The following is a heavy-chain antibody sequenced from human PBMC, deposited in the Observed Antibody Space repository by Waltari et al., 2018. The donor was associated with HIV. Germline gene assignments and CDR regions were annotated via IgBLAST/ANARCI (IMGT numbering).Heavy chain of an antibody. CDR2: VSFDSSDF. CDR3: ARAPTTSLSLIQGF. Sequence: VESGGDVVQPGRSLRLSCSASGFTCTHYGMHWVRQTPGKGLEWVAFVSFDSSDFYYADSVKGRFTVSRDNSKNTLFLQMDNLKSEDTALYYCARAPTTSLSLIQGFWGQGTLVTVSS. J-gene: IGHJ4*02. CDR1: GFTCTHYG. V-gene: IGHV3-30*03. D-gene: IGHD5-18*01.